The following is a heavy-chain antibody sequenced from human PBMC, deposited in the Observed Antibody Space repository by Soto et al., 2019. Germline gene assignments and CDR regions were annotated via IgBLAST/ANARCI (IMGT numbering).Heavy chain of an antibody. CDR3: ARHGNCSGGSCYSLRYYYYYYIDV. D-gene: IGHD2-15*01. CDR2: IYYSGST. J-gene: IGHJ6*03. V-gene: IGHV4-59*08. CDR1: GGSISSYY. Sequence: SETLSLTCTVSGGSISSYYWSWIRQPPGKGLEWIGYIYYSGSTNYNPSLKSRVTISVDTSKNQFSLKLSSVTAADTAVYYCARHGNCSGGSCYSLRYYYYYYIDVWGKGTTVTVSS.